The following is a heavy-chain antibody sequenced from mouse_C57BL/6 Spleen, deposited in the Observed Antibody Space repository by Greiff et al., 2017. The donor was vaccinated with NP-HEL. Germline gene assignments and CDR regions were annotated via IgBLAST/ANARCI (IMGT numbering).Heavy chain of an antibody. V-gene: IGHV1-72*01. CDR3: ARAPILREWYFDV. J-gene: IGHJ1*03. CDR1: GYTFTSYW. D-gene: IGHD1-1*01. CDR2: IDPNSGGT. Sequence: QVQLKQPGAELVKPGASVKLSCKASGYTFTSYWMHWVKQRPGRGLEWIGRIDPNSGGTKYNEKFKSKATLTVDKPSSTAYMQLSSLTSEDSAVYYCARAPILREWYFDVWGTGTTVTVSS.